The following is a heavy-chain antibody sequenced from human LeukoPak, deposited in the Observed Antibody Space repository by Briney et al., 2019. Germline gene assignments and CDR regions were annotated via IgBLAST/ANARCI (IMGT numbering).Heavy chain of an antibody. CDR2: IYYSVST. D-gene: IGHD6-19*01. V-gene: IGHV4-39*02. Sequence: SETLSLTCTVSGGSISSSSYYWGWIRQPPGKGLEWIGSIYYSVSTYYNPSLKSRVTISVDTSKNQFSLKLSSVTAADTAVYYCAREGRQFSVAGTSFSYYYYYMDVWGKGTTVTISS. J-gene: IGHJ6*03. CDR1: GGSISSSSYY. CDR3: AREGRQFSVAGTSFSYYYYYMDV.